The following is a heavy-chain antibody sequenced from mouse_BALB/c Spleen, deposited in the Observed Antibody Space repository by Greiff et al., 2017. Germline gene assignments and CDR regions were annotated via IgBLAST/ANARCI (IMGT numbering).Heavy chain of an antibody. V-gene: IGHV1S137*01. J-gene: IGHJ2*01. CDR1: GYTFTDYA. CDR2: ISTYYGDA. CDR3: ARDGTPFDY. Sequence: LQESGAELVRPGVSVKISCKGSGYTFTDYAMHWVKQSHAKSLEWIGVISTYYGDASYNQKFKGKATMTVDKSSSTAYMELARLTSEDSAIYYCARDGTPFDYWGQGTTLTVSS. D-gene: IGHD2-1*01.